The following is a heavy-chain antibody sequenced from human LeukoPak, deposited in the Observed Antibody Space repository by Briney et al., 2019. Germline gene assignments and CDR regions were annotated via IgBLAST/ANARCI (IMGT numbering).Heavy chain of an antibody. V-gene: IGHV3-23*01. Sequence: GGSLRLSCAASGFTFSSYAMSWVRQAPGKGLEWVSAISGSGGSTYYADSVKGRFTISRDNSKNTPYLQMNSLRAEDTAVYYCANQYYDFWSGVIDYWGQGTLVTVSS. CDR1: GFTFSSYA. CDR2: ISGSGGST. J-gene: IGHJ4*02. CDR3: ANQYYDFWSGVIDY. D-gene: IGHD3-3*01.